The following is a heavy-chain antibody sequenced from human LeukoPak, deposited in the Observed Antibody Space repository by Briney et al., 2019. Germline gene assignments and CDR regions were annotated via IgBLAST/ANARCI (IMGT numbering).Heavy chain of an antibody. Sequence: PSETLSLTCTVSGGSFSSSSYYWGWIRQPPGKGLEWIGSIYYSGSTYYNPSLKSRVTISVDTSKNQFSLKLSSVTAADTAVYYCAREHRDGYAADYWGQGTLVTVSS. CDR1: GGSFSSSSYY. CDR2: IYYSGST. CDR3: AREHRDGYAADY. V-gene: IGHV4-39*07. J-gene: IGHJ4*02. D-gene: IGHD5-24*01.